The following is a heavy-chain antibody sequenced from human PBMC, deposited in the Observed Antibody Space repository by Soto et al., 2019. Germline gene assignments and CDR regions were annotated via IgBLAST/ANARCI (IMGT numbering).Heavy chain of an antibody. V-gene: IGHV3-23*01. CDR2: ISGSGGGT. CDR3: AKFGMATTKRSPPYYIDY. CDR1: GFTFSSYA. Sequence: GGSLRLSCAASGFTFSSYAMSWVRHAPGEGREWVSSISGSGGGTYYADSVKGRFTFSRDNSKNTLYLQMNSLRAEDTAVYYCAKFGMATTKRSPPYYIDYWGQGALVTVSS. J-gene: IGHJ4*02. D-gene: IGHD1-1*01.